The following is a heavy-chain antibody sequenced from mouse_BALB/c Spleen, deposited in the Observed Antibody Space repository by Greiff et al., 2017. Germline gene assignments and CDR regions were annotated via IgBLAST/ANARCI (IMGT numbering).Heavy chain of an antibody. CDR3: TRGGLGRGGYYAMDY. D-gene: IGHD4-1*01. J-gene: IGHJ4*01. V-gene: IGHV1-69*02. CDR2: IYPSDSYT. CDR1: GYTFTSYW. Sequence: VQLQQPGAELVRPGASVKLSCKASGYTFTSYWINWVKQRPGQGLEWIGNIYPSDSYTNYNQKFKDKATLTVDKSSSTAYMQLSSPTSEDSAVYYCTRGGLGRGGYYAMDYGGQGTSVTVAS.